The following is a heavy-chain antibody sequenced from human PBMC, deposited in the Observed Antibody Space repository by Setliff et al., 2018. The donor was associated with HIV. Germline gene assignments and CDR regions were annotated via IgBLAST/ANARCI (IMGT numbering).Heavy chain of an antibody. CDR2: IWYDGGRK. CDR3: ARGQFRLRPDSLDL. CDR1: GFRFRSYW. Sequence: GGSLRLSCAASGFRFRSYWMSWVRQAPGKGLEWVAVIWYDGGRKHYADSVKGRFTISRDDSSNTLYLQLNSLRAEDTAIYYCARGQFRLRPDSLDLWGQGTLVTVSS. V-gene: IGHV3-33*01. D-gene: IGHD2-21*01. J-gene: IGHJ3*01.